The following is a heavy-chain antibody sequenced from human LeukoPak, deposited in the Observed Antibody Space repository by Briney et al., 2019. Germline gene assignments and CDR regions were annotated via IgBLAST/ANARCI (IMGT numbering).Heavy chain of an antibody. CDR2: IYYSGST. CDR3: ARPHHYYDSSGYYY. V-gene: IGHV4-39*01. CDR1: GGSISSSSYY. J-gene: IGHJ4*02. Sequence: TSETLSLTCTVSGGSISSSSYYWGWIRQPPGKGLEWIGSIYYSGSTYYNPSLKSRVTISVDTSKNQFSLKLSSVTAADTAVYYCARPHHYYDSSGYYYWGQGTLVTVSS. D-gene: IGHD3-22*01.